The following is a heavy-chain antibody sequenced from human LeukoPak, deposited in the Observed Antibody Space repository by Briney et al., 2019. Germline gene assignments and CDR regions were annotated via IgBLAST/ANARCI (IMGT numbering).Heavy chain of an antibody. J-gene: IGHJ4*02. D-gene: IGHD6-13*01. V-gene: IGHV4-59*08. CDR1: GGSITTNY. CDR2: IYYTGST. CDR3: ARMSSSWLTVDH. Sequence: SETLSLTCTVSGGSITTNYWSWIRQPPGKGLDWIGYIYYTGSTNYNPSLTSRVTISVDTSKNQFSLKLSSVTAADTAIYYCARMSSSWLTVDHWGQGTLVTVSS.